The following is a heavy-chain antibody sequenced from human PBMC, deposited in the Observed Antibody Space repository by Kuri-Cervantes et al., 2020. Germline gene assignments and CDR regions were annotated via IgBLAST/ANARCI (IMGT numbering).Heavy chain of an antibody. CDR2: INPDSGGA. Sequence: ASVKVSCKSSGYTFTGYYMQWVRQAPGQGLEWMGWINPDSGGANYAQKFQGRVTMTRNTSISTAYMELSSLRSEDTAVYHCARGIWFGELDGDYWGQGTLVTVSS. J-gene: IGHJ4*02. CDR3: ARGIWFGELDGDY. V-gene: IGHV1-2*02. CDR1: GYTFTGYY. D-gene: IGHD3-10*01.